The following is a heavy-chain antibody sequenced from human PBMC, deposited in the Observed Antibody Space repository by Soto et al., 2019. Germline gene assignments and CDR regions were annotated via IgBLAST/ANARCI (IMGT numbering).Heavy chain of an antibody. V-gene: IGHV3-48*02. CDR1: GFTFSSYS. CDR2: ISSSSSTI. Sequence: EVQLVESGGGLVQPGGSLRLSCAASGFTFSSYSMNWVRQAPGKGLEWVSYISSSSSTIYYADSVKGRFTISRDNAQNSLYLHMNSRRDEDTAVYYCARDGTTFGVVDFDYWGQGTLVTVSS. D-gene: IGHD3-3*01. CDR3: ARDGTTFGVVDFDY. J-gene: IGHJ4*02.